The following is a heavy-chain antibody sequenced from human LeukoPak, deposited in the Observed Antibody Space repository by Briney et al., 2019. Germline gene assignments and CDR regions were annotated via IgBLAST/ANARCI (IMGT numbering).Heavy chain of an antibody. CDR1: GYTFTGYY. CDR2: INPNSGGT. J-gene: IGHJ6*02. V-gene: IGHV1-2*02. D-gene: IGHD2-15*01. CDR3: ARDPSLVVAATHLDV. Sequence: ASVKVSCKASGYTFTGYYMHWARQAPGQGLEWMGWINPNSGGTNYAQKFQGRVTMTRDTSISTAYMELSRLRSDDTAVYYCARDPSLVVAATHLDVWGQGTTVTVSS.